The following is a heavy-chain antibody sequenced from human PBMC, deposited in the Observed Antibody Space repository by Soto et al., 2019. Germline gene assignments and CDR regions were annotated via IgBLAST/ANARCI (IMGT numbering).Heavy chain of an antibody. CDR2: ISYDGSNR. CDR1: GLTFRNYP. CDR3: AQLLGGSYAFEI. Sequence: GGSLRLSCAASGLTFRNYPMNWVRQAPDKGLQWVAVISYDGSNRDYADSVRGRFTISRDNSKNTLYLQMNSLRPEDTAVYYCAQLLGGSYAFEIWGQGTMVTVSS. V-gene: IGHV3-30-3*01. J-gene: IGHJ3*02. D-gene: IGHD1-26*01.